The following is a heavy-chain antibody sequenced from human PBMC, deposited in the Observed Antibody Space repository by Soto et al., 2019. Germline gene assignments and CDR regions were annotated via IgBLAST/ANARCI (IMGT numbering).Heavy chain of an antibody. D-gene: IGHD1-7*01. Sequence: EVQLLESGGGLVQPGGSLRLSCAASGFTFSSYVMNWVRQAPGKGLAWVSTISYSADKTFYADSVKGRFTISRDNARDTLFLQLNSVRAGDAAVHYRARRAKPATTYWGAFDIWGHGTMVTVSS. J-gene: IGHJ3*02. V-gene: IGHV3-23*01. CDR2: ISYSADKT. CDR3: ARRAKPATTYWGAFDI. CDR1: GFTFSSYV.